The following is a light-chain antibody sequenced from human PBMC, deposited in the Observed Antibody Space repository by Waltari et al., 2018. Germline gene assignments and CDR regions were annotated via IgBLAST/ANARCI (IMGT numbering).Light chain of an antibody. CDR2: DVR. CDR1: SSDVGRYDY. CDR3: ASYTYSSNVV. J-gene: IGLJ2*01. Sequence: QSALTQPASVSGSSGQSITISCTGSSSDVGRYDYVSWYQQLPGKAPNLIIFDVRVRPSGVANRFSGSKSGNTASLTISGLQAEDEADYYCASYTYSSNVVFGGGTKVTV. V-gene: IGLV2-14*03.